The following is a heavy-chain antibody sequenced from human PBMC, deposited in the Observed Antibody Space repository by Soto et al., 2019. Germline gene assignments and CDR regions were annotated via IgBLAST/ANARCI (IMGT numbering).Heavy chain of an antibody. CDR2: IYHSGST. Sequence: SETLSLTCAVSGGSISSGGYSWSWIRQPPGKGLEWIGYIYHSGSTYYNPSLKSRVTISVDRSKNQFSLKLSSVTAADTAVYYCARGLITGSQYSGGWYYSDSWGQGTQVTVSS. D-gene: IGHD1-26*01. V-gene: IGHV4-30-2*01. CDR1: GGSISSGGYS. J-gene: IGHJ4*02. CDR3: ARGLITGSQYSGGWYYSDS.